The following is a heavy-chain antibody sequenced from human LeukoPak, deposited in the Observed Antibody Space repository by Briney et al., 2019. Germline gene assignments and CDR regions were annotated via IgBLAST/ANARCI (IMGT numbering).Heavy chain of an antibody. CDR3: ARGYYDSSGYLGY. D-gene: IGHD3-22*01. J-gene: IGHJ4*02. V-gene: IGHV3-74*01. CDR2: INSDGSST. Sequence: PGGPLRLSCAASGFTFSSYWMHWVRQAPGKGLVWVSRINSDGSSTSYADSVKGRFTISRDNAKNTLYLQMNSLRAEDTAVYYCARGYYDSSGYLGYWGQGTLVTVSS. CDR1: GFTFSSYW.